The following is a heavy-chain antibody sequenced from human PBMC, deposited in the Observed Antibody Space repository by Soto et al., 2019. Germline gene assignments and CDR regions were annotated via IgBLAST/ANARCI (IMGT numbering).Heavy chain of an antibody. CDR2: ISGSGGST. CDR3: AKGLGYCSSTSCSNDYYYGMDV. V-gene: IGHV3-23*01. Sequence: GGSLRLSCAASGFTFSSYAMSWVRQAPGKGLEWVSAISGSGGSTYYADSVKGRFTISRDNSKNTLYLQMNSLRAEDTAVYYCAKGLGYCSSTSCSNDYYYGMDVWGQGTTVTVSS. J-gene: IGHJ6*02. CDR1: GFTFSSYA. D-gene: IGHD2-2*01.